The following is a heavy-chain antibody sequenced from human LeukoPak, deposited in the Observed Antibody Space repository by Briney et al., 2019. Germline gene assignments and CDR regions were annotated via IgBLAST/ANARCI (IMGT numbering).Heavy chain of an antibody. D-gene: IGHD6-19*01. CDR1: GFTFSSYG. J-gene: IGHJ4*02. Sequence: QPGRSLRLSCAASGFTFSSYGMHWVRQAPGKGLEWVAVIWYDGSNKYYADSVKGRFTISRDNSKNTLYLQMNSLRAEDTAAYYCARPGYSSGWYDYWGQGTLVTVAS. CDR2: IWYDGSNK. V-gene: IGHV3-33*01. CDR3: ARPGYSSGWYDY.